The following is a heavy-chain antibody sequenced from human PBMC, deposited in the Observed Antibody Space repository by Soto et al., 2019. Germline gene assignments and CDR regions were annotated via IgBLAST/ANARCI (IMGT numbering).Heavy chain of an antibody. CDR2: ISAYNGNT. Sequence: ASVKVSCKASGYTFTSYGISWVRQAPGQGLEWMGWISAYNGNTNYAQKLQGRVTMTTDTSTSTAYMELRSLRSDDTAVYYCAWCSLGVMVRGVTPYYYYYMDVWGKGTTVTVSS. V-gene: IGHV1-18*01. J-gene: IGHJ6*03. CDR3: AWCSLGVMVRGVTPYYYYYMDV. D-gene: IGHD3-10*01. CDR1: GYTFTSYG.